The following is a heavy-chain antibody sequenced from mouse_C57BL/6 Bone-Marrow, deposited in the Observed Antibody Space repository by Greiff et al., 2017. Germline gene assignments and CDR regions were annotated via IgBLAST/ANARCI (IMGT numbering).Heavy chain of an antibody. Sequence: QVQLQQPGAELVKPGASVKMSCKASGYTFTSYWITWVKQRPGQGLEWIGDIYPGSGSTNYNEKFKSKATLTVDTSSSTAYMQLSSLTSEDSAVYSCARSPLYYYGSSYFDVWGTGTTVTVSS. CDR1: GYTFTSYW. J-gene: IGHJ1*03. CDR3: ARSPLYYYGSSYFDV. CDR2: IYPGSGST. V-gene: IGHV1-55*01. D-gene: IGHD1-1*01.